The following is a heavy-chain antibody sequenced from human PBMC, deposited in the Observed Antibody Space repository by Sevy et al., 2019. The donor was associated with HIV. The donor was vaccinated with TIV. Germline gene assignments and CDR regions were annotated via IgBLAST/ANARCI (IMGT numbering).Heavy chain of an antibody. V-gene: IGHV3-15*01. CDR2: IKSKTDGGTT. Sequence: GGCLRLSCAASGFTFSNAWMSWVRQAPGKGLEWVGRIKSKTDGGTTDYAAPVKGRFTISRDDSKNTLYLQMNSLKTEDTAVYYCTTDLLAAAVNFDYWGQGTLVTVSS. D-gene: IGHD6-13*01. J-gene: IGHJ4*02. CDR1: GFTFSNAW. CDR3: TTDLLAAAVNFDY.